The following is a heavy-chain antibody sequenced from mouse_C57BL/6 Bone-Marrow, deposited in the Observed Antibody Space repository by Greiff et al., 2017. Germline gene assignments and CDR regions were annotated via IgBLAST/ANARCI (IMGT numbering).Heavy chain of an antibody. CDR2: IYPGGGYT. V-gene: IGHV1-63*01. CDR3: ARLGVWYAMDY. J-gene: IGHJ4*01. CDR1: GYTFTNYW. D-gene: IGHD4-1*01. Sequence: VQLQQSGAELVRPGTSVKMSCKASGYTFTNYWIGWAKQRPGHGLEWIGDIYPGGGYTNYNEKFKGKATLTADKSSSTAYMQFSSLTSEDSAIYYCARLGVWYAMDYWGKGTSVTVSS.